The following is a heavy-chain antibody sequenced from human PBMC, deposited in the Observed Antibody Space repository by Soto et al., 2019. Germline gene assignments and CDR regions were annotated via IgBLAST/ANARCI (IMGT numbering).Heavy chain of an antibody. D-gene: IGHD6-13*01. CDR1: GGSISSGGYY. CDR2: IYYSGST. Sequence: QVQLQESGPGLVKPSQTLSLTCTVSGGSISSGGYYSSWIRQHPGKGLEWIGYIYYSGSTYYNPSLKSRVTISVDTSKNQFSLKLSSVTAADTAVYYCASRPDGIAAAATEYFQHWGQGTLVTVSS. CDR3: ASRPDGIAAAATEYFQH. V-gene: IGHV4-31*03. J-gene: IGHJ1*01.